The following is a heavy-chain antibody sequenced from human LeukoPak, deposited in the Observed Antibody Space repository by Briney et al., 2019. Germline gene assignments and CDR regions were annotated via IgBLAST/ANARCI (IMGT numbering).Heavy chain of an antibody. J-gene: IGHJ4*02. CDR3: ARVDDSSGYCSY. D-gene: IGHD3-22*01. V-gene: IGHV3-23*01. Sequence: GGSLRLSCAGSGFTFSSYSMNWVRQAPGKGLEWVSAISGSGGSTYYADSVKGRFTISRDNSKDTLYLQMNSLRAEDTAVYYCARVDDSSGYCSYWGQGTLVTVSS. CDR2: ISGSGGST. CDR1: GFTFSSYS.